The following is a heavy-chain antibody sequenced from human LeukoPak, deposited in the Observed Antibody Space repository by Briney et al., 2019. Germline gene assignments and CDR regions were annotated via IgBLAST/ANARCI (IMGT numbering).Heavy chain of an antibody. D-gene: IGHD7-27*01. CDR3: TKDRVWAMDV. Sequence: GGSLRLSCAASGFSFDDYAMYWVRQAPGKGLEWVSLITRDGGTTYYADSVKGRFTISRDNSKNSLYLETNSLRTEDTALYFCTKDRVWAMDVWGQGTTVIVSS. CDR2: ITRDGGTT. J-gene: IGHJ6*02. CDR1: GFSFDDYA. V-gene: IGHV3-43*02.